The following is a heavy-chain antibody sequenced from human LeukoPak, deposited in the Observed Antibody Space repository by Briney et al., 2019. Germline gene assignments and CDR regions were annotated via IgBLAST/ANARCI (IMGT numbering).Heavy chain of an antibody. D-gene: IGHD5-18*01. CDR1: GGSISSGGYY. J-gene: IGHJ4*02. Sequence: SQTLSLTCTVSGGSISSGGYYWSWIRQHPGKGLEWIGYISYSGSTYYNPSLNSRVTISVGTSKSQFSLKLSSVTAADTAVYYCARVRGYSYGELDYWGQGTLVTVSS. CDR3: ARVRGYSYGELDY. V-gene: IGHV4-31*03. CDR2: ISYSGST.